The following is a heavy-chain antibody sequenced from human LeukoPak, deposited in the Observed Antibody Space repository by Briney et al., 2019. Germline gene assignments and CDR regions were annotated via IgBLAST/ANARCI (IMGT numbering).Heavy chain of an antibody. D-gene: IGHD3-10*01. CDR1: GFTFSSYG. V-gene: IGHV3-30*02. Sequence: GGSLRLSCAASGFTFSSYGMHWVRQAPGKGLEWVAFIRYDGSNKYYADSVKGRFTISRGNSKNTLYLQMNSLRAEDTAVYYCAKDRSGSGSYSYYFDYWGQGTLVTVSS. CDR3: AKDRSGSGSYSYYFDY. J-gene: IGHJ4*02. CDR2: IRYDGSNK.